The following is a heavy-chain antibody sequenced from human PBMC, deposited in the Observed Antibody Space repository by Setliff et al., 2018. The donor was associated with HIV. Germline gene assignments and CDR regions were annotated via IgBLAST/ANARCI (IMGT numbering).Heavy chain of an antibody. CDR3: GRGSRITIFGVVKGTNWFDP. J-gene: IGHJ5*02. Sequence: KTSETLSLTCAVYGGSFSGYYWSWIRQPPGKGLEWIGEINDSGSTNYNPSLKRRVTMSVDTSKNQFSLKLNSVTAADTAVYYCGRGSRITIFGVVKGTNWFDPWGQGTLVTVSS. D-gene: IGHD3-3*01. V-gene: IGHV4-34*01. CDR1: GGSFSGYY. CDR2: INDSGST.